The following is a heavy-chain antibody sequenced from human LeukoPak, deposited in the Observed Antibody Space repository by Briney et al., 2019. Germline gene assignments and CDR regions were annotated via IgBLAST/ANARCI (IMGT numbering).Heavy chain of an antibody. Sequence: SETLSLTCTVSGGSISSYYWSWIRQPPGKGLEWIGYIYYSGSTNYNPSLKSRVTISVDTSKNQFSLKLSSVTAADTAVYYCARVVPAAISVGWIDYWGQGTLVTVSS. D-gene: IGHD2-2*02. CDR1: GGSISSYY. CDR3: ARVVPAAISVGWIDY. CDR2: IYYSGST. V-gene: IGHV4-59*01. J-gene: IGHJ4*02.